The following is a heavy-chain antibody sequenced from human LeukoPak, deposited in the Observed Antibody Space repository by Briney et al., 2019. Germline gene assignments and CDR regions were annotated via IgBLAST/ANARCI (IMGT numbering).Heavy chain of an antibody. D-gene: IGHD3-10*01. CDR2: INPNSGAT. Sequence: ASVKASCKASGYTFTGFYMHWVRQAPGQGREWMGWINPNSGATDYAQTFQGRVTMTRDTSITTAYMELSSLRSDDTAVYYCARRGIINREFDRWGQGTLVTVSS. CDR3: ARRGIINREFDR. V-gene: IGHV1-2*02. J-gene: IGHJ5*02. CDR1: GYTFTGFY.